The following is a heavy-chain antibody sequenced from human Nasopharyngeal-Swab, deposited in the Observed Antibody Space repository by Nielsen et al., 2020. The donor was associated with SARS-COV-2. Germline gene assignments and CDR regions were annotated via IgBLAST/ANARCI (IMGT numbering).Heavy chain of an antibody. CDR3: ARERGVGYSLPEECFDN. D-gene: IGHD2-15*01. J-gene: IGHJ4*02. CDR2: IKQDGSEK. CDR1: GFTFSSYW. Sequence: GESLKISCAASGFTFSSYWMSWVRQAPGKGLEWVANIKQDGSEKYYVDSVKGRFTISRDNAKNSLYLQMNSLRAEEKAVYYCARERGVGYSLPEECFDNWGQGTLVTVSS. V-gene: IGHV3-7*01.